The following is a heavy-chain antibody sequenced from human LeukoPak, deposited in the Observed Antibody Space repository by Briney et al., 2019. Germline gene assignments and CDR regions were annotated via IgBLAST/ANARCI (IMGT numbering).Heavy chain of an antibody. V-gene: IGHV4-4*02. Sequence: PSGTLSLTCGVSGGSITNTNYWTWVRQPPGKGLEWIGEVNLQGSTNYNPSLMGRVAIAVDTSENHISLQLTSVTAADTAVYYCAREGGPYRPLDYSGQGTLVTVAS. CDR3: AREGGPYRPLDY. CDR1: GGSITNTNY. J-gene: IGHJ4*02. CDR2: VNLQGST.